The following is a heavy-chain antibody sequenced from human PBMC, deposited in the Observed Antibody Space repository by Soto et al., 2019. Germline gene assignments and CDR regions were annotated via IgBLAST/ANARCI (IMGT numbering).Heavy chain of an antibody. Sequence: PGESLKISFKGSGYNFHTYWIAWVRQMPGKGLEWMVFIYPHDSDTRYSPSFRGQGTISADKSINTAYLQWTSLKASDTAIYFCARPTDYHYGMQVWGQGTTVTVSS. J-gene: IGHJ6*02. V-gene: IGHV5-51*01. CDR1: GYNFHTYW. D-gene: IGHD4-17*01. CDR3: ARPTDYHYGMQV. CDR2: IYPHDSDT.